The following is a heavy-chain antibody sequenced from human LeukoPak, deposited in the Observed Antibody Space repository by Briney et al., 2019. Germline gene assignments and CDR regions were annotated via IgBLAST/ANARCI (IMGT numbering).Heavy chain of an antibody. J-gene: IGHJ5*01. Sequence: GGSLRLSCAASGFAFSRYWMSWVRQAPGKGLEWVANIKQDGSEKYYVESVKGRLTISRDNAKTSLYLQMNSLRAEDTAVYYCARDRGRNWFDSWGQGTQVTVSS. D-gene: IGHD1-26*01. CDR3: ARDRGRNWFDS. CDR1: GFAFSRYW. CDR2: IKQDGSEK. V-gene: IGHV3-7*05.